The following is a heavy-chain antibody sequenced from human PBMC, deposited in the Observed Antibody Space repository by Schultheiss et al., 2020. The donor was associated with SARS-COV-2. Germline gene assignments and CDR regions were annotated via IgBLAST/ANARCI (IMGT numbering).Heavy chain of an antibody. J-gene: IGHJ4*02. CDR1: GYTFTSYD. V-gene: IGHV1-8*02. Sequence: GESLKISCKASGYTFTSYDINWVRQATGQGLEWMGWMNPNSGNTGYAQKLQGRVTMTRNTSISTAYMELSSLRSEDTAVYYCAPAYGGNSFFDYWGQGTLVTVSS. CDR3: APAYGGNSFFDY. D-gene: IGHD4-23*01. CDR2: MNPNSGNT.